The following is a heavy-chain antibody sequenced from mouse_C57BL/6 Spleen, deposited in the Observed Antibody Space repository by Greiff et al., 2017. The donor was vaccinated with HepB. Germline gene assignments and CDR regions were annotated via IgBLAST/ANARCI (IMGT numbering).Heavy chain of an antibody. CDR3: ARDGMMVTTDYFDY. CDR1: GFTFSSYA. Sequence: EVMLVESGGGLVKPGGSLKLSCAASGFTFSSYAMSWVRQTPEKRLEWVATISDGGSYTYYPDNVKGRFTISRDNAKNNLYLQMSHLKSEDTAMYYCARDGMMVTTDYFDYWGQGTTLTVSS. CDR2: ISDGGSYT. D-gene: IGHD2-3*01. V-gene: IGHV5-4*01. J-gene: IGHJ2*01.